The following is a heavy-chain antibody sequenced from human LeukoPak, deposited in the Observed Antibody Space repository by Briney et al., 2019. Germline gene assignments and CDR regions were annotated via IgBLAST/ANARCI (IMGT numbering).Heavy chain of an antibody. V-gene: IGHV3-30*18. J-gene: IGHJ4*02. Sequence: GGSLRLSCVASGFTFSSYGMHWVRQAPGKGLEWVAVISYDGSNKYYADSVKGRFTISRDNSKNTLYLQMNSLRAEDTAVYYCAKAIAETYDFWSGYPGYWGQGTLVTVSS. CDR3: AKAIAETYDFWSGYPGY. CDR2: ISYDGSNK. D-gene: IGHD3-3*01. CDR1: GFTFSSYG.